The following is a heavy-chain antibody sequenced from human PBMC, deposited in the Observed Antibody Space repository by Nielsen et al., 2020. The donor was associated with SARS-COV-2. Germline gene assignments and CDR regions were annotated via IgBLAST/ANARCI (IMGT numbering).Heavy chain of an antibody. V-gene: IGHV3-30*04. CDR1: GFTFSSYA. Sequence: GESLKISCAASGFTFSSYAMHWVRQAPGKGLEWVAVISYDGSNKYYTDSVKGRFTISRDNAKNSLYLQMNSLRAEDTAVYYCARAPMGVYGMDVWGQGTTVTVSS. J-gene: IGHJ6*02. D-gene: IGHD3-10*01. CDR2: ISYDGSNK. CDR3: ARAPMGVYGMDV.